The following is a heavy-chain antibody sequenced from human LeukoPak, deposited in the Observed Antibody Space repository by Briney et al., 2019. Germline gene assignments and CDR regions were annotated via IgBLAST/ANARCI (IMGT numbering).Heavy chain of an antibody. Sequence: ASVEVSCKVSGYTFTSYYMHWVRQAPGQGLEWMGIINPSGGSTSYAQKFQGRVTMTRDTSTSTVYMELSSLRSEDTAVYYCARDRTIFGVVAYYFDYWGQGTLVTVSS. CDR1: GYTFTSYY. J-gene: IGHJ4*02. CDR2: INPSGGST. CDR3: ARDRTIFGVVAYYFDY. D-gene: IGHD3-3*01. V-gene: IGHV1-46*01.